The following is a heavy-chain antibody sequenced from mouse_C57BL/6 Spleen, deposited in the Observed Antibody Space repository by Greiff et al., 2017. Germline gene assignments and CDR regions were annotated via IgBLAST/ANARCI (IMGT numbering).Heavy chain of an antibody. D-gene: IGHD1-1*01. J-gene: IGHJ1*03. CDR3: ARYLGSSYGYFDV. CDR1: FTFTDYY. Sequence: DVKLVESGGGLVQPGGFTFTDYYMSWVRQPPGKALEWLGFIRNKANGYTTEYSASVKGRFTISRDNSQRLLYLQMNALRAEDSATYSCARYLGSSYGYFDVWGTGTTVTVSS. V-gene: IGHV7-3*01. CDR2: IRNKANGYTT.